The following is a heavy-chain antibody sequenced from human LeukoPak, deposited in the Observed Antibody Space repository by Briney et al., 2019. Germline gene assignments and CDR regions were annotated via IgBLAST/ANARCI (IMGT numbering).Heavy chain of an antibody. CDR3: ARDAGGAAAGAGLDY. J-gene: IGHJ4*02. D-gene: IGHD6-13*01. V-gene: IGHV4-59*01. CDR2: IYYSGST. Sequence: SETLSLTCTVSGGSISSYYWSWIRQPPGKGLEWIGYIYYSGSTNYNPSLKSRVTTSVDTSKNQFSLKLSSVTAADTAVYYCARDAGGAAAGAGLDYWGQGTLVTVSS. CDR1: GGSISSYY.